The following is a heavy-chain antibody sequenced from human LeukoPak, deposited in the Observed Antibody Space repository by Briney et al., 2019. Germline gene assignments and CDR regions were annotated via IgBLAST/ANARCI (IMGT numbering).Heavy chain of an antibody. V-gene: IGHV3-23*01. Sequence: GGSLRLSCAASGFTFSSYAMSWVRQAPGKGLEWVSAISGSGGSTYYADSLNGRFTIARANSKNTLYLQMNSVRAEDTAVYYCAKEGTGGYCSGGSCYSDYWGQGTLVTVSS. J-gene: IGHJ4*02. D-gene: IGHD2-15*01. CDR1: GFTFSSYA. CDR2: ISGSGGST. CDR3: AKEGTGGYCSGGSCYSDY.